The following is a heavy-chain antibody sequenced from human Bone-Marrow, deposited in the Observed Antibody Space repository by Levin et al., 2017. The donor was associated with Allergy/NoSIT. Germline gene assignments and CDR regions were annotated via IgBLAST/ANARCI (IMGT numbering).Heavy chain of an antibody. Sequence: GGSLRLSCAASGFTFDDYAMHWVRQTPGRGLEWVSRINWDGNDLDYADSVKGRFTISRDNAKNSLYLEINSLRAEDTALDYCAKSVRFGDGSTDALDSWGQGTMVTVSS. V-gene: IGHV3-9*01. CDR1: GFTFDDYA. J-gene: IGHJ3*02. D-gene: IGHD3-10*01. CDR2: INWDGNDL. CDR3: AKSVRFGDGSTDALDS.